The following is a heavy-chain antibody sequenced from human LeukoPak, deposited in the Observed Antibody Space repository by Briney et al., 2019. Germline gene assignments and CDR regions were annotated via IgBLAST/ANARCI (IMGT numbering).Heavy chain of an antibody. Sequence: PGGSLRLSCAASGFTFSSYWMSWVRQAPGKGLEWVANIKQDGSDKYYVDSVKGRFTISRDNAKNSLYMQMNSLRAEDTAVYYCARKTVVGSYFDYWDQGTPVTVSS. CDR3: ARKTVVGSYFDY. J-gene: IGHJ4*02. V-gene: IGHV3-7*03. CDR1: GFTFSSYW. D-gene: IGHD4-23*01. CDR2: IKQDGSDK.